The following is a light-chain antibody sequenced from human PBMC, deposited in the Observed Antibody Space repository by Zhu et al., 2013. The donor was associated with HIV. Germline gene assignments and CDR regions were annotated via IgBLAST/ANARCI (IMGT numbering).Light chain of an antibody. V-gene: IGKV2-28*01. Sequence: DIVMTQSPLSLPVTPGEPASISCRSSQSLLQSNGYNYLNWFLQKPGQSPQLLIFLGSNRASGVPDRFSGSGSGTDFILEISTVEAEDVGVYYCMQTLQTPLTFGGGTKVEIK. CDR1: QSLLQSNGYNY. CDR2: LGS. J-gene: IGKJ4*01. CDR3: MQTLQTPLT.